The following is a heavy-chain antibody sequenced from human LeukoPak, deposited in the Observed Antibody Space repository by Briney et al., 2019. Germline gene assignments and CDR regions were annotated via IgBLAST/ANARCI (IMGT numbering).Heavy chain of an antibody. CDR1: GYTSTGYY. CDR3: ARAPPFQLGRQDYYYYAMDV. Sequence: GASVKVSCKASGYTSTGYYMHWLRQAPGQGLDWMGWINPNSGGTNYAQKFQGRVTMTRDTSTSTAYMELSRLTSDDTAVYYCARAPPFQLGRQDYYYYAMDVWGQGTTVTVSS. D-gene: IGHD1-1*01. J-gene: IGHJ6*02. CDR2: INPNSGGT. V-gene: IGHV1-2*02.